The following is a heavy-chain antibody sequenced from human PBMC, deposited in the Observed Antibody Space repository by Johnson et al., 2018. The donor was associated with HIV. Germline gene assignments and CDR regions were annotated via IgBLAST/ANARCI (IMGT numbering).Heavy chain of an antibody. CDR2: LFSGGSI. CDR1: GFTFSSYY. Sequence: EVQLVESGGGVVQPGRSLRLSCAASGFTFSSYYMSWVRQAPGKGLEWVSVLFSGGSIYFADSVKGRFTISRDNSKNTLYLQMNSLRAEDTAVYYCARACRDGYTCDAFDIWGQGTMVTVSS. CDR3: ARACRDGYTCDAFDI. D-gene: IGHD5-24*01. J-gene: IGHJ3*02. V-gene: IGHV3-66*01.